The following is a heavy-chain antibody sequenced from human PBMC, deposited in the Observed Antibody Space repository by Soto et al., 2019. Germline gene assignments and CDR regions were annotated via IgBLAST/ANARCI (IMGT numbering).Heavy chain of an antibody. V-gene: IGHV1-69*01. CDR2: IIPIFGTE. CDR1: GGTFSSYA. Sequence: QVQLVQSGAEVKKPGSSVRVSCKASGGTFSSYAISWVRQAPGQWLEWMGGIIPIFGTENYAQKFQGRVTITADESTSPAYMELSSLRSEETAVYYCARDRIAGSKYYYGMDVWGQGTTGTV. D-gene: IGHD6-13*01. CDR3: ARDRIAGSKYYYGMDV. J-gene: IGHJ6*02.